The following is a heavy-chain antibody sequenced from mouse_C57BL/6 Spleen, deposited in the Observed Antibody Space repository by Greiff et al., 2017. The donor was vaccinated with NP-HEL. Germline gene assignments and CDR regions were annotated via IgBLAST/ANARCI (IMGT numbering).Heavy chain of an antibody. CDR1: GFTFSDYG. J-gene: IGHJ1*03. D-gene: IGHD1-1*01. CDR3: ARFYGSSYWYFDV. CDR2: ISNLAYSI. Sequence: EVKLEESGGGLVQPGGSLKLSCAASGFTFSDYGMAWVRQAPRKGPEWVAFISNLAYSIYYADTVTGRFTISRENAKNTLYLEMSSLRSEDTAMYYCARFYGSSYWYFDVWGTGTTVTVSS. V-gene: IGHV5-15*04.